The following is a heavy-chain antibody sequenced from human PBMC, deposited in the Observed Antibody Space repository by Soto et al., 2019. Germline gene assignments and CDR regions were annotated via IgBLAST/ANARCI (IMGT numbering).Heavy chain of an antibody. V-gene: IGHV5-51*01. CDR1: GYTFSNFW. CDR3: ARSPRSSPYFDY. J-gene: IGHJ4*02. D-gene: IGHD6-13*01. CDR2: IYPGDHET. Sequence: PVESLKTSCQSSGYTFSNFWIGWVRQLPGKGLEWMGIIYPGDHETRYSPSFHGKVTISADRSINTAYLQWNSLEASDTAFYFCARSPRSSPYFDYWGQGALVTVSS.